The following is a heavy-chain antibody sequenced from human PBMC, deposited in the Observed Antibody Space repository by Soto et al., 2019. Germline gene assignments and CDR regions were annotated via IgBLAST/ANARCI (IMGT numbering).Heavy chain of an antibody. D-gene: IGHD3-3*01. V-gene: IGHV1-18*04. CDR2: INTYKGDT. Sequence: QVHLVQSGAEVKEPGASVKVSCTASGYTFRNYAITWVRQAPGQGLEWMGWINTYKGDTNYAHKFQGRVTMTTDTSTSTAYMELRILRSDDTAIYYCAREAAFWSGRNLNWFDSWGQGTLVTVSS. CDR1: GYTFRNYA. J-gene: IGHJ5*01. CDR3: AREAAFWSGRNLNWFDS.